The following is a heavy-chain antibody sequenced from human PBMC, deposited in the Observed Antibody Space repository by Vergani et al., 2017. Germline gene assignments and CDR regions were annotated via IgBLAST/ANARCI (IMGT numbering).Heavy chain of an antibody. Sequence: QVQLQESGPGLVKPSETLTLTCDVSDSSIMTNPYWGWFRQSPGKGLEWIGYVEDSGYFNYNPSLKTRVSMSSDTSNNQFSLMLSSVTVADTAVYYCARSIVSRNPPDYFDNWGQGTLVTVSS. CDR3: ARSIVSRNPPDYFDN. V-gene: IGHV4-59*01. J-gene: IGHJ4*02. CDR1: DSSIMTNPY. D-gene: IGHD1-14*01. CDR2: VEDSGYF.